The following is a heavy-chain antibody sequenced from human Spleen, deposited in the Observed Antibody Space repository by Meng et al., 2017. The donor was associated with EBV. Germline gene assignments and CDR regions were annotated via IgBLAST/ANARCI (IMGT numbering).Heavy chain of an antibody. CDR3: ARLFYYGSGRLKFDF. CDR2: IHYSGNP. CDR1: GGSVRSASYY. V-gene: IGHV4-61*01. Sequence: QVQLRESCPGVLKPSETLSLTCTVSGGSVRSASYYWTWIRQPPGKALEWIGYIHYSGNPNYNSSLKRRVTISVDMSKNQFSLRLSSVTAADTAVYYCARLFYYGSGRLKFDFWGQGTLVTVSS. J-gene: IGHJ4*02. D-gene: IGHD3-10*01.